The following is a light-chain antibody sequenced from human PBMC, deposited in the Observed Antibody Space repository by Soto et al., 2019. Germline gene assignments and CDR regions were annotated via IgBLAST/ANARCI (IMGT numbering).Light chain of an antibody. J-gene: IGKJ1*01. CDR3: QHYNNWPPWT. CDR2: GAS. CDR1: QSVSSN. V-gene: IGKV3-15*01. Sequence: EIVMTQSPTTLSVSPGERVTLSCRASQSVSSNLAWYQQKPGQAPRLLIYGASTRATGIPARFSGSGSGTEFTLTISSLHSEDFAIYYCQHYNNWPPWTFGQGTKVEIK.